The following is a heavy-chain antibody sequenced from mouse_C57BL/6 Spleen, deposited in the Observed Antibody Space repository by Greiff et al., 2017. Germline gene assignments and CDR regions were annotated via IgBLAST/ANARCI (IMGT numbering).Heavy chain of an antibody. CDR2: IDPSDSYT. V-gene: IGHV1-50*01. D-gene: IGHD4-1*01. J-gene: IGHJ2*01. CDR1: GYTFTSYW. Sequence: QVQLQQPGAELVKPGASVKLSCKASGYTFTSYWMQWVKQRPGQGLEWIGEIDPSDSYTNYNQKFKGKATLTVDTSSSTAYMQLSSLTSEDSAVYYCARRDWAYYFDYWGQGTTLTVSS. CDR3: ARRDWAYYFDY.